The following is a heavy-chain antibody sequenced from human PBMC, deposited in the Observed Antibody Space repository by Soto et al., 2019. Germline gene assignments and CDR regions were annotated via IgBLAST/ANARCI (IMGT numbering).Heavy chain of an antibody. CDR1: GYSFAGYW. V-gene: IGHV5-10-1*01. CDR2: IDPSDSQT. D-gene: IGHD3-22*01. CDR3: ARQIYDSDTGPNFQYYFDS. Sequence: GESLKISCKGSGYSFAGYWITWVRQKPGKGLEWMGRIDPSDSQTYYSPSFRGHVTISVTKSITAVFLQWSSLRASDTAMYYCARQIYDSDTGPNFQYYFDSWGQGTPVTVSS. J-gene: IGHJ4*02.